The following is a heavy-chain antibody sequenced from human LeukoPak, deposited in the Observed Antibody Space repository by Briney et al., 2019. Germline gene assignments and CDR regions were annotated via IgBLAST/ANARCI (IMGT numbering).Heavy chain of an antibody. V-gene: IGHV3-23*01. CDR1: GFTFSSYA. CDR3: AKDHEQCDAFDI. J-gene: IGHJ3*02. CDR2: ISGSGGST. D-gene: IGHD6-19*01. Sequence: GGALRLSCAASGFTFSSYAMSWVRQAPGKGLEWVSAISGSGGSTYYAASVKGRFTISRDNSKNTLYLQMNSLRAEDTAVYYCAKDHEQCDAFDIWGQGTMVTVSS.